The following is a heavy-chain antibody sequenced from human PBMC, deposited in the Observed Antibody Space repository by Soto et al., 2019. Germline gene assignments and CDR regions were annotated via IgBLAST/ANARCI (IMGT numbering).Heavy chain of an antibody. CDR2: TKQDGSEE. CDR1: GFTFSNYW. J-gene: IGHJ4*01. CDR3: ARGAFPTWGISPFDY. Sequence: GGSLRLSCAASGFTFSNYWMTWVRQAPGKGLEWVANTKQDGSEERYVDSVKGRFTISRDNAKNSLYLQMNSLRAEDTAIYYLARGAFPTWGISPFDYWGQGTLLTVSS. D-gene: IGHD3-16*01. V-gene: IGHV3-7*04.